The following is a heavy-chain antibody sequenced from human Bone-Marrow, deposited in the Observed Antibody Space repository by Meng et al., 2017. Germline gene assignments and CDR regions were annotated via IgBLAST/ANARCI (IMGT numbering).Heavy chain of an antibody. J-gene: IGHJ3*02. CDR1: GVSFRDSD. Sequence: GESLKISCAVSGVSFRDSDIHWVRQASGKGLEWVGRIGGKPKSYAAAYAASVRGRFSISRDDSRTTAFLQMNSLKTEDTAVYYCTINISGHIWGPGTLVTVSS. V-gene: IGHV3-73*01. CDR2: IGGKPKSYAA. D-gene: IGHD6-19*01. CDR3: TINISGHI.